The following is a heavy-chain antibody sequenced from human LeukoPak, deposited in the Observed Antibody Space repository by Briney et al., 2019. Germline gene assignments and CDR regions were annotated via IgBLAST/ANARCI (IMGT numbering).Heavy chain of an antibody. CDR2: MSPSSGKA. CDR3: AREGDDHVWGSSRSDWFDA. D-gene: IGHD3-16*02. CDR1: GYTFTNYD. J-gene: IGHJ5*02. V-gene: IGHV1-8*01. Sequence: GASVKVSCKASGYTFTNYDIIWVRQATGQGPEWVGWMSPSSGKAGYGQKFQGRVTMTRNTSTNTAYMELSSLRSDDTAVYYCAREGDDHVWGSSRSDWFDAWGQGTLVTVSS.